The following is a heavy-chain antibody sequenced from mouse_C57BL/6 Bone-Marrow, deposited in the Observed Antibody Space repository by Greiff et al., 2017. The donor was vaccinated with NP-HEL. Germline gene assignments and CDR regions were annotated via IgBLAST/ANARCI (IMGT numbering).Heavy chain of an antibody. CDR1: GYTFTNYW. J-gene: IGHJ4*01. V-gene: IGHV1-63*01. Sequence: LVESGAELVRPGTSVKMSCKASGYTFTNYWLRWAKQRPGHGLEWIGDIYPGGGYTNYNEKFKGKATLTADKSSSTAYMQLSSLTSEDSAIYYCARGELFQPYMDYWGQGTSVTVSS. D-gene: IGHD1-1*01. CDR2: IYPGGGYT. CDR3: ARGELFQPYMDY.